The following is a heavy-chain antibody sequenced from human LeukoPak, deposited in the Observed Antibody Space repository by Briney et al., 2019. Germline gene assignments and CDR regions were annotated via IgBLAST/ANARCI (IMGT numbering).Heavy chain of an antibody. CDR1: GGSFSGYY. D-gene: IGHD2-21*01. J-gene: IGHJ4*02. V-gene: IGHV4-34*01. CDR2: INHSGST. CDR3: ARFAGY. Sequence: PSETLSLTCAVYGGSFSGYYWSWIRQPPGRGLEWIGEINHSGSTNYNPSLKSRVTISVDTSKNQFSLKLSSVTAADTAVYYCARFAGYWGQGTLVTVSS.